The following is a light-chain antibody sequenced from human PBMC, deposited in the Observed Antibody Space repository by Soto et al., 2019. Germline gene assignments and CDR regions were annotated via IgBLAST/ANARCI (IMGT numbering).Light chain of an antibody. CDR1: SSDIGAYDF. V-gene: IGLV2-8*01. CDR2: EVA. Sequence: QSVLTQPPSASGSPGQSLTISCTGTSSDIGAYDFVSWYQQHPGKAPKLMIYEVAKRPSGVPDRFSGSKSGNTASLTVSGLQAEDEADYYCSAHGGSNNLYVFGTGTKLTVL. CDR3: SAHGGSNNLYV. J-gene: IGLJ1*01.